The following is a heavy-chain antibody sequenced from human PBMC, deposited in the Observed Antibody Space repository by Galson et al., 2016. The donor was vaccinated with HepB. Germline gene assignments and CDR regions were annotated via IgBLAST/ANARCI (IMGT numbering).Heavy chain of an antibody. CDR2: IIPIFDRA. D-gene: IGHD1-7*01. Sequence: SVKVSCKASGGNFGSIVISWVLQAPGQGLEGMRAIIPIFDRANYAQTLQARANITTDKSKSTAYMELSTVRAEDPAVYYCARGRWAGITYLKLDYWGQGSMVTVSS. CDR3: ARGRWAGITYLKLDY. CDR1: GGNFGSIV. V-gene: IGHV1-69*05. J-gene: IGHJ4*02.